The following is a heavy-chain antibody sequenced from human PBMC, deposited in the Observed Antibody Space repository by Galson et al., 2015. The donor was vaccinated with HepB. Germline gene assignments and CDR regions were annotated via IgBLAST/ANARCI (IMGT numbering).Heavy chain of an antibody. CDR2: ISGSGGST. Sequence: SLRLSCAASGFTFSSYAMSWVRQAPGKGLEWVSAISGSGGSTYYADSVKGRFTISRDNSKNTPYLQMNSLRAEDTAVYYCAKALDYDILTGYYKAGDAFDIWGQGTMVTVSS. J-gene: IGHJ3*02. V-gene: IGHV3-23*01. CDR3: AKALDYDILTGYYKAGDAFDI. D-gene: IGHD3-9*01. CDR1: GFTFSSYA.